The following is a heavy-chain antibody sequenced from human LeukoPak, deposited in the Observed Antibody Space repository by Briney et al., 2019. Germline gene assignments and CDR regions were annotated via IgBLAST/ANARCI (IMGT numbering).Heavy chain of an antibody. CDR2: IKQDASDK. V-gene: IGHV3-7*01. CDR3: VRDPVDY. J-gene: IGHJ4*02. Sequence: AGGPLRLSCAASGFTFTNYWMSWVRQAPGKGLEWVASIKQDASDKYYVDSVKGRFTISRDNAKNSLFLQMISLRAEDTALYYCVRDPVDYWGQGILVTVSS. CDR1: GFTFTNYW.